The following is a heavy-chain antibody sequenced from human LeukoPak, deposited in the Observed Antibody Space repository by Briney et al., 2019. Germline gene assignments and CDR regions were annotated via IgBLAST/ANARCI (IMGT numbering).Heavy chain of an antibody. CDR3: ARVKGYSSSWAFRY. J-gene: IGHJ4*02. V-gene: IGHV1-2*06. CDR2: INPNSGGK. Sequence: ASVKVSCKASGYTFTGYYMHWVRQAPGQGLEWMGRINPNSGGKNYAQKFQRRATMTKNTSSRTAYVERSRLRSDDTAVYYCARVKGYSSSWAFRYWGQGTLVTVSS. CDR1: GYTFTGYY. D-gene: IGHD6-13*01.